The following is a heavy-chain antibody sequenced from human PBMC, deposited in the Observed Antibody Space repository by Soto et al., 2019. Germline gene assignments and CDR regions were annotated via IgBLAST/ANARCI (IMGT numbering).Heavy chain of an antibody. D-gene: IGHD6-19*01. Sequence: PSETLSLTCAVYGGSFSGYYWSWIRQPPGKGLEWIGEINPSGSTNYNPSLKSRVTISVDTSKNQFSLNLSSVTAAGTAVYYCARGRPGRSSGWYNYWGQGTLVTVSS. V-gene: IGHV4-34*01. CDR2: INPSGST. CDR3: ARGRPGRSSGWYNY. CDR1: GGSFSGYY. J-gene: IGHJ4*02.